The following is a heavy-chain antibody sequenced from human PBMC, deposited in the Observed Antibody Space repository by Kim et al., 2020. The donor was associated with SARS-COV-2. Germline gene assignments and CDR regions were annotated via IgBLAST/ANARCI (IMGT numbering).Heavy chain of an antibody. Sequence: GGSLRLSCSASEFTFSSYAMSWVRQAPGKGLEWVSAISSSGGSTYYADSVKGRFTISRDNSKNTLYLQMHSLRAEDTAIYYSAKDRPPPEFIAYERSDYWGQGTLVTVSS. J-gene: IGHJ4*02. CDR2: ISSSGGST. CDR1: EFTFSSYA. CDR3: AKDRPPPEFIAYERSDY. D-gene: IGHD1-1*01. V-gene: IGHV3-23*01.